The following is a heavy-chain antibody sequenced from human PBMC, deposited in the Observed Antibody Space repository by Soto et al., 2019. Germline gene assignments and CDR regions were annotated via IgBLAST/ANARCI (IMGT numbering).Heavy chain of an antibody. Sequence: GGSLRLSCAAPGFTFSRAWMHWVRQAPGKGLEWVSRINSDGTTTNYADSVKGRFTTSRDNAKNTLFLQVNSLKAEDTAVYFCARDVGYRPDSWGQGTLVTVSS. CDR2: INSDGTTT. D-gene: IGHD5-18*01. V-gene: IGHV3-74*01. CDR3: ARDVGYRPDS. J-gene: IGHJ4*02. CDR1: GFTFSRAW.